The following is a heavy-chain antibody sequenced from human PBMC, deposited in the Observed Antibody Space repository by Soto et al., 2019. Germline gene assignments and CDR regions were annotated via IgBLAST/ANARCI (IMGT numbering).Heavy chain of an antibody. J-gene: IGHJ4*02. D-gene: IGHD3-22*01. CDR3: ARSYYDSSGYYYLFDY. CDR2: IYSGGST. CDR1: GFTVGSNY. V-gene: IGHV3-53*01. Sequence: GGSLRLSCAASGFTVGSNYMSWVRQAPGKGLEWVSVIYSGGSTYYADSVKGRFTISRDNSKNTLYLQMNSLRAEDTAVYYCARSYYDSSGYYYLFDYWGQGTLVTASS.